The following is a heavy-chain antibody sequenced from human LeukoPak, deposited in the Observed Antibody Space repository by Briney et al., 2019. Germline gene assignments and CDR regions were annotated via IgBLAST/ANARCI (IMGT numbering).Heavy chain of an antibody. Sequence: SETLSLTCTVSGGSISSFYWSWIRQPPGKGLEWIGYIYYSGSTNYNPSLKSRVTISVDTSKNKFSLKLSSVTAADTAVYYCAAGEWDYYDSSGYSEYFQHWGQGTLVTVSS. CDR1: GGSISSFY. D-gene: IGHD3-22*01. V-gene: IGHV4-59*01. J-gene: IGHJ1*01. CDR2: IYYSGST. CDR3: AAGEWDYYDSSGYSEYFQH.